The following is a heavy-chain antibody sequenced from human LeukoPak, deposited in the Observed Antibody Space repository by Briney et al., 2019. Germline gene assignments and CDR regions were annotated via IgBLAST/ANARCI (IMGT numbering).Heavy chain of an antibody. D-gene: IGHD3-22*01. J-gene: IGHJ4*02. CDR3: ARDPALTMTTPGGDY. CDR1: GYTFTGYY. Sequence: ASVKVSCKASGYTFTGYYMHWVRQAPGQGLEWMGWINPNSGGTNYAQKFQGRVTITADKSTSTAYMELSSLRSEDTAVYYCARDPALTMTTPGGDYWGQGTLVTVSS. V-gene: IGHV1-2*02. CDR2: INPNSGGT.